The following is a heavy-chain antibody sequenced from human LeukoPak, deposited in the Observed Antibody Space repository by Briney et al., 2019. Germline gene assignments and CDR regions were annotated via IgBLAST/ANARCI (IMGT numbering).Heavy chain of an antibody. CDR2: ISGSGGST. CDR1: GFTFSSYG. CDR3: PKRAVVVPAAIHWFDP. D-gene: IGHD2-2*01. J-gene: IGHJ5*02. Sequence: GGSLRLSCAASGFTFSSYGMSWVRQAPGKGLEWVSAISGSGGSTYYADSVKGRFTISRDNSKNTLYLQMNSLRAEDTAVYYCPKRAVVVPAAIHWFDPWGQGTLVTVSS. V-gene: IGHV3-23*01.